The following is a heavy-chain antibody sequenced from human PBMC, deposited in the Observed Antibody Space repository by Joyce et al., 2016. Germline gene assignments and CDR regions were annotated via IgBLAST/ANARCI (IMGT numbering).Heavy chain of an antibody. CDR1: GGPFRGFF. J-gene: IGHJ4*02. Sequence: QVQLQQWGAGLLKPSETLSLTCAVSGGPFRGFFWTWVRQPPGKGLEWSGDINNSGVTNYNPFLKPRVTFSVDTSKNQFSLKLTSLSAADTAVYYCARSQWLVPLMYWGQGTPVTVSS. CDR2: INNSGVT. V-gene: IGHV4-34*01. CDR3: ARSQWLVPLMY. D-gene: IGHD6-19*01.